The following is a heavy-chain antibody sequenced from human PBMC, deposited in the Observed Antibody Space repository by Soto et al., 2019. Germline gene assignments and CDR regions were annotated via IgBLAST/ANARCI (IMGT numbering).Heavy chain of an antibody. V-gene: IGHV3-13*01. J-gene: IGHJ3*02. CDR1: GFTFSSYD. CDR3: ARQGQQLVNDAFDI. CDR2: IGTAGDT. D-gene: IGHD6-13*01. Sequence: GGSLRLSCAASGFTFSSYDMHWVRQATGKGLEWVSAIGTAGDTYYPGSVKGRFTISRENAKNSLYLQMNSLRAEDTAVYYCARQGQQLVNDAFDIWGQGTMVTVSS.